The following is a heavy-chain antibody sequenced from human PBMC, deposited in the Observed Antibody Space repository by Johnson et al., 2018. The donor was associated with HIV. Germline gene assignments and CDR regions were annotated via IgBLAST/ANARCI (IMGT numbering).Heavy chain of an antibody. Sequence: VQLVESGGGLVQAGGSLRLSCAASGFTFSNYAMTWVRQVPGKGLEWVSAISSSGGGTYYADSVEGRFTISRDNPKNSLYLTMNSLRAEDTAVYYCARDYLTHDAFDIWGQGTMVTVSS. D-gene: IGHD1-14*01. CDR3: ARDYLTHDAFDI. CDR1: GFTFSNYA. V-gene: IGHV3-23*04. CDR2: ISSSGGGT. J-gene: IGHJ3*02.